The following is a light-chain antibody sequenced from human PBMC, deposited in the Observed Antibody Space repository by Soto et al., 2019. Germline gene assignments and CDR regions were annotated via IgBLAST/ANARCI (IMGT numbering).Light chain of an antibody. Sequence: DIQMTQSPSSLSASVGDRVTITCRASQSISSYLNWYQQKPGKAPKLLIYAASSLQSGVPSRFSGSGSGTDFTLTISSLQPEDFATYYCQPSYSTPHPFGQGTKLEIK. CDR3: QPSYSTPHP. CDR2: AAS. V-gene: IGKV1-39*01. J-gene: IGKJ2*01. CDR1: QSISSY.